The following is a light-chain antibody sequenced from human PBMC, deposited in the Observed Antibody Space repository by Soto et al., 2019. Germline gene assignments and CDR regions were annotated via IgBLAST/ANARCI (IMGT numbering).Light chain of an antibody. V-gene: IGKV1-9*01. Sequence: DIQLTQSPSFLSASVGDRVTITCRASQDISIDLAWYQQKPGKAPKLLIYAASTLQSGVPSRFSGSGSGTEFTLTISSLQPEDFATYYYCQQANTYPLTFGPGTKVDIK. J-gene: IGKJ3*01. CDR1: QDISID. CDR3: QQANTYPLT. CDR2: AAS.